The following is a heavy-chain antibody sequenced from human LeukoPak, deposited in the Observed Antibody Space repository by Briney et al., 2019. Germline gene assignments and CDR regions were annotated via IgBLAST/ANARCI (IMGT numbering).Heavy chain of an antibody. J-gene: IGHJ4*02. CDR2: INHSGST. D-gene: IGHD1-26*01. V-gene: IGHV4-34*01. CDR1: GGSFSGYY. Sequence: SETLSLTCAVYGGSFSGYYWSWIRQPPGKGLEWIGEINHSGSTNYNPSLKSRVTISVDTSKNQFSLKLSSVTAADTAVYYCARHRVGATTDFDYWGQGTLVIVSS. CDR3: ARHRVGATTDFDY.